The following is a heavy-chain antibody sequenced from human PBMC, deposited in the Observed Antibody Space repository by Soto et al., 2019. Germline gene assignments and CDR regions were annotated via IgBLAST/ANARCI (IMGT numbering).Heavy chain of an antibody. J-gene: IGHJ4*02. V-gene: IGHV1-18*01. D-gene: IGHD2-15*01. CDR2: ISGDNGNT. Sequence: QVQLVQSGAEVKKPGASVRVSCQTSAYTFTNYAVSWVRQAPGQGLEWMGWISGDNGNTIYAQKFQGRVTLTTDTSTRKAYMELRSLRSDDTAVYDCAHVLFVYCSGGSCYSDSWGQRTLVTVSS. CDR3: AHVLFVYCSGGSCYSDS. CDR1: AYTFTNYA.